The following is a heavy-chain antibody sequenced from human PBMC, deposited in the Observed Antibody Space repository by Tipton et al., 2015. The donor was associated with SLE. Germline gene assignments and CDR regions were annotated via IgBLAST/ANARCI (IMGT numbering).Heavy chain of an antibody. Sequence: TLSLTCTVSGGSISSGSYHWSWIRQPAGKGLEWIGHIYTSGSTNYNPSLKSRVTISVDTSKNQFSLKLSSVTAADTAVYYCARDKLGFSWSYFDSWGQGTLATVSS. V-gene: IGHV4-61*09. CDR2: IYTSGST. CDR1: GGSISSGSYH. J-gene: IGHJ4*02. D-gene: IGHD3-3*01. CDR3: ARDKLGFSWSYFDS.